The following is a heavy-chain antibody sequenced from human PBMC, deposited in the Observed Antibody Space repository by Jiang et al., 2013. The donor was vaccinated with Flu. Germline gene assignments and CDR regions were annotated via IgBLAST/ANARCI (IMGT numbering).Heavy chain of an antibody. CDR1: GYTFTSYG. J-gene: IGHJ3*02. V-gene: IGHV1-69*04. D-gene: IGHD2-15*01. CDR3: ARACSGGSCYSAFDI. CDR2: IIPILGIA. Sequence: GAEVKKPGASVKVSCKASGYTFTSYGISWVRQAPGQGLEWMGRIIPILGIANYAQKFQGRVTITADKSTSTAYMELSSLRSEDTAVYYCARACSGGSCYSAFDIWGPRDNGHRLL.